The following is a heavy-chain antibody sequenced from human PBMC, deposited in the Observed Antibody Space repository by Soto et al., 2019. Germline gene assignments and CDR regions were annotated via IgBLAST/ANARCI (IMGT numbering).Heavy chain of an antibody. CDR3: ARAGYSYGYWQDGMDV. V-gene: IGHV4-59*01. CDR2: IYYSGST. D-gene: IGHD5-18*01. J-gene: IGHJ6*02. Sequence: SETLSLTCTVSGGSISSYYWSWIRQPPGKGLEWIGYIYYSGSTNYNPSLESRVTISVDTSKNQFSLKLSSVTAADTAVYYCARAGYSYGYWQDGMDVWGQGTTVTVSS. CDR1: GGSISSYY.